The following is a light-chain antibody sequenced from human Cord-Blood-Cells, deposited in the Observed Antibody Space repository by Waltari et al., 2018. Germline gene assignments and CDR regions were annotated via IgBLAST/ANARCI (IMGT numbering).Light chain of an antibody. V-gene: IGLV2-23*01. Sequence: QSALTQPASLSGSPGQSITISCTGTRSDVGSYNLVSWYQQHPGKAPKLMIYEGSKRPSGVSNRFSGSKSGNTDSLTISGLQAEDEADYYCCSYAGSSTYVFGTGTKVTVL. J-gene: IGLJ1*01. CDR2: EGS. CDR1: RSDVGSYNL. CDR3: CSYAGSSTYV.